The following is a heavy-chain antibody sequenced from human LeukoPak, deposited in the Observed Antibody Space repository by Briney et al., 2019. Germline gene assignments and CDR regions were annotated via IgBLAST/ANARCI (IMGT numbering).Heavy chain of an antibody. J-gene: IGHJ4*02. CDR1: DGSISSSSYY. D-gene: IGHD5-12*01. V-gene: IGHV4-39*01. Sequence: SETLSLTRTVSDGSISSSSYYWGWIRQPPGKGLEWIGSIYYSGSTYYNPSLKSRVTISVDTSKNQFSLKLSSVTAADTAVYYCARLRGYDPPDYWGQGTLVTVSS. CDR2: IYYSGST. CDR3: ARLRGYDPPDY.